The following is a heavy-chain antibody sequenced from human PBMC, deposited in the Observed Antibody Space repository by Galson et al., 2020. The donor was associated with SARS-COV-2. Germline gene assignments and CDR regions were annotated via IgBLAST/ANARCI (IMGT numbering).Heavy chain of an antibody. CDR2: IKQDGSLK. V-gene: IGHV3-7*01. Sequence: GGSLRLSCAASGFTFSIFRMNWVRPAPGKGLEWVANIKQDGSLKYYVDSVKGRFTISRDNAKSSLYLQMNSLRAKDTAVYFCARDFVDPHFDYWGQGTLVTVSS. CDR1: GFTFSIFR. D-gene: IGHD3-3*01. J-gene: IGHJ4*02. CDR3: ARDFVDPHFDY.